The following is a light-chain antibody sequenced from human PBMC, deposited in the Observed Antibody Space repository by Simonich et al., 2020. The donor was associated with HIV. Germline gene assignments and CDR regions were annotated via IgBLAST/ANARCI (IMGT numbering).Light chain of an antibody. CDR1: QSILYSSNNKNY. V-gene: IGKV4-1*01. Sequence: DIVMTQSPDSLAVSLGERATIKCKSSQSILYSSNNKNYLAWYQQKLGQPPKLLIYWASTRESGVPDRFSASGSGTDFTLTISSLQAEDVAIYYCQQYYSTPPTFGQGTKVEIK. J-gene: IGKJ1*01. CDR3: QQYYSTPPT. CDR2: WAS.